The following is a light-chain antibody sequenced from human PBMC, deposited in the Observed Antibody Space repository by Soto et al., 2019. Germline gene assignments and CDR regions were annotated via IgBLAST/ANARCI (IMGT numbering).Light chain of an antibody. J-gene: IGLJ1*01. CDR1: SSDVGGYNY. V-gene: IGLV2-14*01. Sequence: QSALTQPASVSGSPGQSITISCTGTSSDVGGYNYVSWHQQHPGKAPKLMIYDVSNRPSGVSNRFSGSKSGNTASLTISGLQAEDVADYYCSSYTSSSTLVFGTGTKLTVL. CDR2: DVS. CDR3: SSYTSSSTLV.